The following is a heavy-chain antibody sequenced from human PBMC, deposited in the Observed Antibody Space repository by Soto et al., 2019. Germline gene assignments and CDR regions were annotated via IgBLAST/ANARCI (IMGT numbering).Heavy chain of an antibody. J-gene: IGHJ4*02. V-gene: IGHV3-23*01. CDR2: ISGSGGST. CDR1: GFTFSSYA. D-gene: IGHD6-13*01. Sequence: EVQLLESGGGLVQPGGSLRLSCAASGFTFSSYAMSWVRQAPGKGLECVSGISGSGGSTYYADSVKGRFTISRDNYKNTLYLQMNSLRAEDTAVYYCAKERIAACCPYYFDYWGQGTLVTVSS. CDR3: AKERIAACCPYYFDY.